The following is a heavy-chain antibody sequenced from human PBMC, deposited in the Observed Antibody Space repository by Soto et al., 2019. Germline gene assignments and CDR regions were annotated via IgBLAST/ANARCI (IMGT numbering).Heavy chain of an antibody. J-gene: IGHJ2*01. Sequence: QVQLVQSGAAVKKPRSSVKVSCKASGGTFSTYAISLVRQAPGQGLEWMGGIIPIFGTPNYAQKFQGRVTITADESTSTAYMELSSLTSEDTAVYYCAQTLGLAVTGPGRFDLWGRGTLVTVSS. D-gene: IGHD6-19*01. CDR2: IIPIFGTP. V-gene: IGHV1-69*12. CDR3: AQTLGLAVTGPGRFDL. CDR1: GGTFSTYA.